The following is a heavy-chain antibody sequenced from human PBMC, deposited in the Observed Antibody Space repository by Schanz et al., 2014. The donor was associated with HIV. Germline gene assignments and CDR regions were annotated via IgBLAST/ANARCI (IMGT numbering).Heavy chain of an antibody. CDR2: IDWKSGII. Sequence: VQLVESGGGVVQPGRSLRLSCAASGFTFDDYAMHWVRQAPGKGLEWVSGIDWKSGIIGYADSVKGRFTISRDNAKNSLYLQMNSLRAEDTALYYCAKASVEMLGSYFNYGMDVWGQGTTVTVSS. CDR3: AKASVEMLGSYFNYGMDV. CDR1: GFTFDDYA. J-gene: IGHJ6*02. V-gene: IGHV3-9*01. D-gene: IGHD3-10*01.